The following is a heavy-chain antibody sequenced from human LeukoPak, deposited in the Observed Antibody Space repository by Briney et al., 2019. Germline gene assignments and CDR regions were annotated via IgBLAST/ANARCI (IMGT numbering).Heavy chain of an antibody. CDR1: GYSFSDYW. CDR3: ARHTTTWSLDP. V-gene: IGHV5-51*01. CDR2: IYPGDSDT. Sequence: GESLKISCKGSGYSFSDYWIAWVRQMPGKGLEWMGIIYPGDSDTRCSPSFQGQVTLSADKSISTAYLQWSSLKASDTAMYYCARHTTTWSLDPWGQGTLVTVSS. J-gene: IGHJ5*02. D-gene: IGHD1-1*01.